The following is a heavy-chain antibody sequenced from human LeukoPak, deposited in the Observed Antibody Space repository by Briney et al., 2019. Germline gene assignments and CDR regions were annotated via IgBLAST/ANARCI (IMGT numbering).Heavy chain of an antibody. J-gene: IGHJ4*02. CDR3: AGGGDYDILTSRHHHFDY. CDR2: ISGSGSTI. CDR1: GFTFSDYY. D-gene: IGHD3-9*01. Sequence: PGGSLRLSCAASGFTFSDYYMSWIRQAPGKGLEWVSYISGSGSTIYYADSVKGRFTISRDNAKNSLYLQMNSLRAEDTAVYYCAGGGDYDILTSRHHHFDYWGQGTLVTVSS. V-gene: IGHV3-11*01.